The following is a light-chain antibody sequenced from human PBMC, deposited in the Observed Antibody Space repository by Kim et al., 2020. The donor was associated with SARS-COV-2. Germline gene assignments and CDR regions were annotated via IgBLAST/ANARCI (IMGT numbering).Light chain of an antibody. Sequence: DIQMTQSPSSLSASVGDRVTITCRASQTISNYLNWYQQRPGKAPEVLLFAASSLQSGVPSRFSGSGSETNFTLTISSLQPEDFATYYCQQTYTTPCTFGQGTKLEIK. J-gene: IGKJ2*02. V-gene: IGKV1-39*01. CDR2: AAS. CDR1: QTISNY. CDR3: QQTYTTPCT.